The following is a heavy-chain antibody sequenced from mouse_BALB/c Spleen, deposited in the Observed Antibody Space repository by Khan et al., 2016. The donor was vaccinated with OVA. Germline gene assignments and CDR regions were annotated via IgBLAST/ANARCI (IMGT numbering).Heavy chain of an antibody. CDR2: IGPPDGHT. V-gene: IGHV14-3*02. J-gene: IGHJ2*01. CDR1: GLNFKATD. CDR3: ARMARK. Sequence: VQLKQSGAELVKPGATVKLSCTASGLNFKATDMHWLKQCPEQGLEWIGRIGPPDGHTKYDPKLPGKATITANTTSNTVYLLLSSLTTEDTAIYYCARMARKWGQGTTLTVSS.